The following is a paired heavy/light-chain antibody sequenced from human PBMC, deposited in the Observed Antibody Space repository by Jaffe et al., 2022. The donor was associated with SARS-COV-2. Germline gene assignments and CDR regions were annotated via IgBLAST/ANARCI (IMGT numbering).Heavy chain of an antibody. V-gene: IGHV3-33*01. CDR2: IWYDGSNK. CDR3: ARDGEDYYESFPTMKDY. J-gene: IGHJ4*02. CDR1: GFTFSDHG. Sequence: QVQLVESGGGVVQPGRSLRLSCAASGFTFSDHGMHWVRQAPGKGLEWVAVIWYDGSNKYYADSVKGRFTISRDNSKNTLYLQMNSLRAEDTAVYYCARDGEDYYESFPTMKDYWGQGTLVTVSS. D-gene: IGHD3-22*01.
Light chain of an antibody. J-gene: IGLJ2*01. CDR2: DDS. CDR1: NIGSES. CDR3: QVWDSSSDHVV. V-gene: IGLV3-21*02. Sequence: SYVLTQPPSVSVAPGQTANITCGENNIGSESVHWYQQKPGQAPVLVVYDDSDRPSGIPERFSGSNSGNTATLTISRVEAGDEADYYCQVWDSSSDHVVFGGGTRLTVL.